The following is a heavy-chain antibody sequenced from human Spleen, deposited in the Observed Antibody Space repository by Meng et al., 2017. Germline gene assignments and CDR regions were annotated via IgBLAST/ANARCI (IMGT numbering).Heavy chain of an antibody. CDR2: IYHSGST. J-gene: IGHJ5*02. CDR1: GGSISSSNW. D-gene: IGHD2/OR15-2a*01. Sequence: QLQLQESGPGLVKPSQTLSLPCAVSGGSISSSNWWNWVRQPPGKGLEWIGEIYHSGSTNYNPSLKSRVTISVDKSKNQFSLKLSAVTAADTALYYCSRSFWGNSPIDPWGQGTLVTVSS. CDR3: SRSFWGNSPIDP. V-gene: IGHV4-4*02.